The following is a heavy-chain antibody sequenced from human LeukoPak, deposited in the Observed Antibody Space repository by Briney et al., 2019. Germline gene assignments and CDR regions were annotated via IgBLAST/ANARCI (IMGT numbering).Heavy chain of an antibody. V-gene: IGHV3-30*04. CDR2: ISYDGSNK. J-gene: IGHJ4*02. Sequence: GGSLRLSCAASGFTFSSYAMLWVRQAPGKGLEWVAVISYDGSNKYYADSVKGRFTISRDNSKNTLYLQMNSLRAEDTAVYYCARGITMVRGGAFYWGQGTLVTVSS. CDR1: GFTFSSYA. D-gene: IGHD3-10*01. CDR3: ARGITMVRGGAFY.